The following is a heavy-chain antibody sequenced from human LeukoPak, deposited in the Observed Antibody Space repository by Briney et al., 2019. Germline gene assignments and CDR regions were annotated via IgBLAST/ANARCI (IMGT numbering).Heavy chain of an antibody. V-gene: IGHV3-7*01. CDR1: VFTFSRYL. CDR3: ARDGPVTPSYYYYYGMDV. D-gene: IGHD4-17*01. CDR2: IKQDGSVK. Sequence: PGGCLRLSCAASVFTFSRYLMSCVRPSPGEGREWGGNIKQDGSVKYYVDSVKSRFTISRDNANNSLYLQMNSLRAEDKAVYYCARDGPVTPSYYYYYGMDVWGQGTTVTVSS. J-gene: IGHJ6*02.